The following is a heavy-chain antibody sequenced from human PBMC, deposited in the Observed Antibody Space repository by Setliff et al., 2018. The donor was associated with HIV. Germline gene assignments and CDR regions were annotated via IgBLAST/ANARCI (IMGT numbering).Heavy chain of an antibody. CDR1: GYTFTSYA. CDR3: ARERLGRSGFEYLQH. J-gene: IGHJ1*01. V-gene: IGHV1-3*03. CDR2: INAGNGNT. D-gene: IGHD3-22*01. Sequence: ASVKVSCKASGYTFTSYAMHWVRQAPGQRLEWMAWINAGNGNTKYSQEFQGRVTITRDASASTVYMQLSTLRSEDTAVYYCARERLGRSGFEYLQHWGQGTLVTVSS.